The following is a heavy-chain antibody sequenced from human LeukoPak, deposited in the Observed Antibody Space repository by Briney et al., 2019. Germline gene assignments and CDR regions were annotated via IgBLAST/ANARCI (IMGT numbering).Heavy chain of an antibody. V-gene: IGHV1-2*02. CDR3: ARAYCSGGSCYPSYYYYYYMDV. J-gene: IGHJ6*03. Sequence: ASVKVSCKASGYTFTGYYMHWVRQAPGQGLEWMGWINPSSGGTNYAQKFQGRVTMTRDTSISTAYMELSRLRSDDTAVYYCARAYCSGGSCYPSYYYYYYMDVWGKGTTVTVSS. D-gene: IGHD2-15*01. CDR1: GYTFTGYY. CDR2: INPSSGGT.